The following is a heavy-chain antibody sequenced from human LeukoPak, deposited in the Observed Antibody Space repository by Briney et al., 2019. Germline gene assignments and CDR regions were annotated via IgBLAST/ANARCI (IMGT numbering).Heavy chain of an antibody. CDR1: NGSISLSN. J-gene: IGHJ4*02. CDR2: ILTSGTT. V-gene: IGHV4-4*09. D-gene: IGHD3-10*01. Sequence: PSETLSLTCSVSNGSISLSNWSWVRQPPGKGLGWVGYILTSGTTNYNPSLKCRLTMSVDTSKNEFTLRLSSVTAADTAVYYCARLRVPGRYLYYFDYWGQGTLVTVSS. CDR3: ARLRVPGRYLYYFDY.